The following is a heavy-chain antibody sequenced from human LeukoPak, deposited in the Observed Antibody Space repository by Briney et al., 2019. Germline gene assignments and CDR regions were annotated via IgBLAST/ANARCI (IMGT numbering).Heavy chain of an antibody. CDR3: ARTLVGVFDY. D-gene: IGHD1-26*01. Sequence: SETLSLTCTVSGGSISSGGYYWNWIRQHPGKGLEWIGYIYYSGSTYYNPSLKSRVTISVDTSKNQFSLKLSSVTAADTAVYYCARTLVGVFDYWGQGTLVTVSS. V-gene: IGHV4-31*03. CDR1: GGSISSGGYY. CDR2: IYYSGST. J-gene: IGHJ4*02.